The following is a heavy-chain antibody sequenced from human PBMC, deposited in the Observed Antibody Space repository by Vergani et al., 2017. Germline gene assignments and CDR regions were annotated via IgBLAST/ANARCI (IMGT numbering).Heavy chain of an antibody. CDR1: AGSISSHY. D-gene: IGHD2-2*01. CDR2: IYYSGST. V-gene: IGHV4-59*11. J-gene: IGHJ6*03. Sequence: QVQLQESGPGLVKPSETLSLTCTVSAGSISSHYWSWIRQPPGKGLEWIGYIYYSGSTNYNPSLKSRVTISVDTSKNQFSLKLSSVTAADTAVYYCERGRLYCSSTSCYYYYYYYMDVWGKGTTVTVSS. CDR3: ERGRLYCSSTSCYYYYYYYMDV.